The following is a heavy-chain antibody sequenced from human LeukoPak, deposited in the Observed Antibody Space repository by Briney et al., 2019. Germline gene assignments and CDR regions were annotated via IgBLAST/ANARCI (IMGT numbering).Heavy chain of an antibody. Sequence: GGSLRLSCAASGFTVSSNYMSWVRQAPGKGLEWVSVIYSGGSTYYADSVKGRFTISRDNSENTLYLQMNSLRAEDTAVYYCARDDYYGSGSETYYYGMDVWGQGTTVTVSS. CDR2: IYSGGST. J-gene: IGHJ6*02. CDR1: GFTVSSNY. V-gene: IGHV3-53*01. D-gene: IGHD3-10*01. CDR3: ARDDYYGSGSETYYYGMDV.